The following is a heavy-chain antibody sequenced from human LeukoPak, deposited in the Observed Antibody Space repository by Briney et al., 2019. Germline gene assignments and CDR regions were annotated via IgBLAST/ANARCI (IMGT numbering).Heavy chain of an antibody. CDR3: ARDVAVAGTRDY. D-gene: IGHD6-19*01. Sequence: ASVTVSCKASGCTFTSYGISWVRQAPGQGLEWMGWISAYNGNTNYAQKLQGRVTMTTDTSTSTAYMELRSLRSDDTAVYYCARDVAVAGTRDYWGQGTLVTVSS. V-gene: IGHV1-18*01. CDR2: ISAYNGNT. CDR1: GCTFTSYG. J-gene: IGHJ4*02.